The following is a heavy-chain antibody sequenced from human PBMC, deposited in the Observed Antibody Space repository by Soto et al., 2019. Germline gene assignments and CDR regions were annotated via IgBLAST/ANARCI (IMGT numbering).Heavy chain of an antibody. D-gene: IGHD3-22*01. CDR2: ISSSSSTI. J-gene: IGHJ2*01. CDR3: ASQYYYDSSGYYPTYWYFDL. CDR1: GFTFSSYS. V-gene: IGHV3-48*02. Sequence: SLRLSCAASGFTFSSYSMNWVRQAPGKGLEWVSYISSSSSTIYYADSVKGRFTISRDNAKNSLYLQMNSLRDEDTAVYYCASQYYYDSSGYYPTYWYFDLWGRGTLVTVSS.